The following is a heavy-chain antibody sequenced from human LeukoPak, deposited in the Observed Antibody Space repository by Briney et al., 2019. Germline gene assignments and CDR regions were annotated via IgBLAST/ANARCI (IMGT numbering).Heavy chain of an antibody. V-gene: IGHV3-13*01. Sequence: GRSLRLSCAASGFTFSSYSMNWVRQAAGKGLEWISTIGTADDTYYLASVEGRFTISRENAKNSLYLQMSSLRAGDTAMYYCARERLGATKRVVNYDFDLWGRGTLVTVSS. CDR3: ARERLGATKRVVNYDFDL. CDR1: GFTFSSYS. J-gene: IGHJ2*01. CDR2: IGTADDT. D-gene: IGHD2-2*01.